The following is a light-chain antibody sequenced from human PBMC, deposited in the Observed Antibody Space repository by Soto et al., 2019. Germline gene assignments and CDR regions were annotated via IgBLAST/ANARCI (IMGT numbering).Light chain of an antibody. Sequence: QSVLTQPASVSGSPGQSITISCTGTSSDVGSYSLVSWYQQHPGKAPKVMIYEGSKRPSGLSNRFSGSKSGFTASLTISGLQADDEADYYCCSYAGGRTYVFGTGTKLTVL. V-gene: IGLV2-23*01. CDR2: EGS. CDR1: SSDVGSYSL. CDR3: CSYAGGRTYV. J-gene: IGLJ1*01.